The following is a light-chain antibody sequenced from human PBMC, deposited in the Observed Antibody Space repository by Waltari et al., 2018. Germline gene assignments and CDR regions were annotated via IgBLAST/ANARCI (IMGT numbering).Light chain of an antibody. CDR2: AAS. Sequence: DIQMTQSPSAVSASVGDRVTITCRASQDISNYLAWFQQKPGKAPKRLIFAASSLQSGVPSRFSGSGSATEFTLTISNLQPEDFGTYYCLQDNTYPWTFGQGTRVDIK. V-gene: IGKV1-17*03. CDR1: QDISNY. J-gene: IGKJ1*01. CDR3: LQDNTYPWT.